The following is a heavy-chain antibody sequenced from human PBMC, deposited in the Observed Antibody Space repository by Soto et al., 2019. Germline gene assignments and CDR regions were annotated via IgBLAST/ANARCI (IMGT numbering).Heavy chain of an antibody. CDR1: GFTFSDYY. CDR2: ISRSGSTI. CDR3: ARSRRDIVPTPFDY. D-gene: IGHD5-12*01. J-gene: IGHJ4*02. Sequence: PGGSLRLSCAASGFTFSDYYMSWIRQAPGKGLEWVSHISRSGSTIYYADSVKGRFTISRDNAKNSLYLQMNSLRAEDTAVYSCARSRRDIVPTPFDYWGKGTLGTAPQ. V-gene: IGHV3-11*01.